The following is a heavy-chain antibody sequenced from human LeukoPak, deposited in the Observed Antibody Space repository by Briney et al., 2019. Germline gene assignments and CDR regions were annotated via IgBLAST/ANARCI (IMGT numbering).Heavy chain of an antibody. J-gene: IGHJ3*02. CDR3: ASSYISKEGAFDI. V-gene: IGHV3-48*03. Sequence: GGSLRLSCAASGFTFSSYEMNWVRQAPGKGLEWVSYISSSGSTIYYADSVKGRFTISRDNAKNSLYLQMNSLRAEDTAVYYCASSYISKEGAFDIWGQGTMVTVSS. D-gene: IGHD3-16*01. CDR1: GFTFSSYE. CDR2: ISSSGSTI.